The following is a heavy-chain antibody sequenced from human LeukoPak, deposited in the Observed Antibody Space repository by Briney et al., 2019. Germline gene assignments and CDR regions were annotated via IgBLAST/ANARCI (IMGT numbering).Heavy chain of an antibody. CDR3: ARMALDGGDSIGFDS. J-gene: IGHJ5*01. V-gene: IGHV1-2*02. Sequence: ATVKVSCKASGYTFTDYFIHWVRQAPGQGLEWMGWINPNIGDASYAQKFQDRVTMTRDRSINTAYMELSRLTSDDTAVYYCARMALDGGDSIGFDSWGQGTLVTVSS. CDR2: INPNIGDA. D-gene: IGHD2-21*02. CDR1: GYTFTDYF.